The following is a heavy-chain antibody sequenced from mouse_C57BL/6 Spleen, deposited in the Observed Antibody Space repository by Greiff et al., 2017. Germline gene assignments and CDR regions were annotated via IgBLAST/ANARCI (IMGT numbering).Heavy chain of an antibody. J-gene: IGHJ2*01. D-gene: IGHD2-10*01. CDR1: GYTFTSYW. Sequence: QVQLQQPGAELVMPGASVKLSCKASGYTFTSYWMHWVKQRPGQGLEWIGEIDPSDSYTNYNQKFKGKSTLTVDKSSSTAYVQLSSLTSEDSAVYYCARSCYGIYYFDEWGQGTTLRVSS. CDR3: ARSCYGIYYFDE. V-gene: IGHV1-69*01. CDR2: IDPSDSYT.